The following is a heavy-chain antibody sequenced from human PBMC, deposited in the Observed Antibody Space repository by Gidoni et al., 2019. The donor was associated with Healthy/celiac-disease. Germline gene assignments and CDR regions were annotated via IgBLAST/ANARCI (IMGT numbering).Heavy chain of an antibody. CDR3: ARGVRNYYYIDV. CDR1: GGSFSGYY. V-gene: IGHV4-34*01. J-gene: IGHJ6*03. Sequence: QVQLQQWGAGLLKPSETLSLTCAVYGGSFSGYYWSWIRQPPGKGLEWIGEINHSGSTNYNPSLKSRVTISVDTSKNQFSLKLSSVTAADTAVYYCARGVRNYYYIDVWGKGTTVTVSS. D-gene: IGHD2-2*01. CDR2: INHSGST.